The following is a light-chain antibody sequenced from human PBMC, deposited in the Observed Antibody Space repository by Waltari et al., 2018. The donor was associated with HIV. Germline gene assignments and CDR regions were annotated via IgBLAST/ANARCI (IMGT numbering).Light chain of an antibody. CDR3: AAWDDSLDGL. V-gene: IGLV1-44*01. J-gene: IGLJ2*01. Sequence: QSVLTQPPSASGTPGQRVTISCSGRRSNIGSNPVSWYQQLPGTAPELLISDNKHVPSGVPDRIAGSKSGTSASLAISGLQSEDECDYYCAAWDDSLDGLFGGGTKLTV. CDR1: RSNIGSNP. CDR2: DNK.